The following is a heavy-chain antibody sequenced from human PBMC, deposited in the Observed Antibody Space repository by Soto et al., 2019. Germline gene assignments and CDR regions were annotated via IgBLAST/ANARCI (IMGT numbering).Heavy chain of an antibody. CDR3: ARDGHGMDV. CDR2: IFFTGSA. V-gene: IGHV4-61*01. J-gene: IGHJ6*02. Sequence: SETLSLTCTVSGGSVSTGSYDWSWIRQPPGKGLEWVGKIFFTGSAHYNPSLRNRVTMSVDTSKDQFSLTLTSVTAADTAVYYCARDGHGMDVWGQGTTVTVSS. CDR1: GGSVSTGSYD.